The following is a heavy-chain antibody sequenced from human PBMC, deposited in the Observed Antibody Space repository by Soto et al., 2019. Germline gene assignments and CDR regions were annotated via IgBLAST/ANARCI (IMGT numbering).Heavy chain of an antibody. CDR2: IIPIFGTA. Sequence: QVQLVQSGAEVKKPGSSVKVSCKASGGTFSSYAISWVRQAPGQGLEWMGGIIPIFGTANYAQKFQGRVTITADESTSKAYMELSSLRSEDTAVYYCARDYSSRPPVGWFDPWGQGTLVTASS. J-gene: IGHJ5*02. CDR3: ARDYSSRPPVGWFDP. CDR1: GGTFSSYA. V-gene: IGHV1-69*12. D-gene: IGHD6-13*01.